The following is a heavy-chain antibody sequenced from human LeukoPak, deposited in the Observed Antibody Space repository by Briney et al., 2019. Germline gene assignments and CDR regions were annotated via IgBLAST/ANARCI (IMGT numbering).Heavy chain of an antibody. J-gene: IGHJ6*04. CDR3: AELGITMIGGV. V-gene: IGHV3-20*04. CDR1: GFHFYDYG. Sequence: GGSLELSCAASGFHFYDYGMSWVRPAPGRGLEGGAGIDWSGATTGYGDSVKGRFTISRDNAKNSLYLQMNSLRAEDTAVYYCAELGITMIGGVWGKGTTVTISS. CDR2: IDWSGATT. D-gene: IGHD3-10*02.